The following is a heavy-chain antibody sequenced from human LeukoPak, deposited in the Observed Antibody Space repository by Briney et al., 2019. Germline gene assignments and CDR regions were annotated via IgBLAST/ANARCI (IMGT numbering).Heavy chain of an antibody. V-gene: IGHV3-48*01. CDR2: ISSSSSTI. J-gene: IGHJ4*02. Sequence: PGGSLRLSCAASGFTFSSYSMNWVRQAPGKGLEWVSYISSSSSTIYYADSVKGRFTISRDNAKNSLYLQMNSLRAEDTAVYYCAKVPRIVVVTPVGFDYWGQGTLVTVSS. D-gene: IGHD3-22*01. CDR1: GFTFSSYS. CDR3: AKVPRIVVVTPVGFDY.